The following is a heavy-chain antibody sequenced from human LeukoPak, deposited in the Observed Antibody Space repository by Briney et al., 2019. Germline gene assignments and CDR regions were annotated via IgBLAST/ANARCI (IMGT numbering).Heavy chain of an antibody. D-gene: IGHD3-16*01. V-gene: IGHV1-8*02. Sequence: GASVKVSCKASGYTFTSYGISWVRQAPGQGLEWMGWMNPNSGNTAYAQKFQGRVTMTRSTSISTAYMELSSLKSEDTAVYYCARAQPTYNLLDPWGQGTLVTVSS. CDR2: MNPNSGNT. CDR3: ARAQPTYNLLDP. J-gene: IGHJ5*02. CDR1: GYTFTSYG.